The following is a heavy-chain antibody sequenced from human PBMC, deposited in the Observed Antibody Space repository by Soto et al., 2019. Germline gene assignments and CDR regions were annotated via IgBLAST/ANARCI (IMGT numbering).Heavy chain of an antibody. D-gene: IGHD3-10*01. CDR2: INAGNGNT. CDR3: AQLWFGELWHGMDV. Sequence: ASVKVSCKASGYTFTSYAMHWVRQAPGQRLEWMGWINAGNGNTKYSQKFQGRVTITRDTSASTAYMELSSLRSEDTAVYYCAQLWFGELWHGMDVWGQGTTVTVSS. CDR1: GYTFTSYA. V-gene: IGHV1-3*01. J-gene: IGHJ6*02.